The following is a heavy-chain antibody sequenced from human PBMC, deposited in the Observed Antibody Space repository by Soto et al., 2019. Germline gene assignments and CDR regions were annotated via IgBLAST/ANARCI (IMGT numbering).Heavy chain of an antibody. J-gene: IGHJ4*02. CDR3: ARRSDSSGWIDFDY. V-gene: IGHV5-51*01. CDR2: IYPGDSDT. Sequence: PGESLKISCKGSGYKFTIYWIGWVRQMPGKGLEWMGIIYPGDSDTRYSPSFQGQVTISADNSISTAYLQWSSLKASDTAMYYCARRSDSSGWIDFDYWGQGTLVTVSS. D-gene: IGHD6-19*01. CDR1: GYKFTIYW.